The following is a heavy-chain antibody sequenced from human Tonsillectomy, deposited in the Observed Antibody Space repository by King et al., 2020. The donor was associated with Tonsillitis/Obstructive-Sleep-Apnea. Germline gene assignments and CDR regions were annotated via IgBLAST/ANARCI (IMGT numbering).Heavy chain of an antibody. J-gene: IGHJ6*03. D-gene: IGHD1-26*01. Sequence: VQLVESEAEVKKPGESLXISCEXSGYSFNNYWXAWVRQMPGXGLEWMGIXYPGNSDTKYSPXFQGXVTXXADKSXNTXXLRWNXLTASDTAMYYCAXXAGGXSXYYYYYMDXWGKXXXVT. CDR3: AXXAGGXSXYYYYYMDX. V-gene: IGHV5-51*01. CDR1: GYSFNNYW. CDR2: XYPGNSDT.